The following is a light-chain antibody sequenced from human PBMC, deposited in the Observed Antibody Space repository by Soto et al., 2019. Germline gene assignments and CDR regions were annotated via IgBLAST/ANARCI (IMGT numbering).Light chain of an antibody. V-gene: IGLV1-44*01. CDR2: SND. CDR1: SSNIGSNT. CDR3: AAWDDTLNGYV. J-gene: IGLJ1*01. Sequence: QSVLTQPPSASGTPGQRVTISCSGSSSNIGSNTVNWYQQLSGTAPKLLIYSNDQRPSGVPDRFSGSKSGTSASLAISGFQSEDEADYYCAAWDDTLNGYVFGAGAKATVL.